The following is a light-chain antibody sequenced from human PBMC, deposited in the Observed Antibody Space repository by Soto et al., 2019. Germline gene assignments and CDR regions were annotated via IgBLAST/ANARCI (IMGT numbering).Light chain of an antibody. CDR1: SSDVGGYNY. V-gene: IGLV2-14*01. Sequence: QSALTQPASVSGSPGQSITISCTGTSSDVGGYNYVSWYQQHPGKAPKLMIYDVSYRPSGVSNRFSGSKSGNTASLNISGLQAEDEADYYCSSYTTSSTLVFGGGTKVTVL. J-gene: IGLJ2*01. CDR3: SSYTTSSTLV. CDR2: DVS.